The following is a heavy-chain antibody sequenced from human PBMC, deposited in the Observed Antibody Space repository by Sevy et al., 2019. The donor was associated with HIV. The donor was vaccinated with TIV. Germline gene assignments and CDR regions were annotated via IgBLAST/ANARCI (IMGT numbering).Heavy chain of an antibody. V-gene: IGHV1-8*01. D-gene: IGHD1-1*01. CDR2: VSSRNGKT. J-gene: IGHJ4*01. Sequence: ASVKVSCKASGYTFSSYDIIWVRRATGQGLECMGWVSSRNGKTFYAQKFQGRVTMTRDTSTSTAYMELSALGSGDTAVYFCARYNYQWQLDYWGHGTLVTVSS. CDR3: ARYNYQWQLDY. CDR1: GYTFSSYD.